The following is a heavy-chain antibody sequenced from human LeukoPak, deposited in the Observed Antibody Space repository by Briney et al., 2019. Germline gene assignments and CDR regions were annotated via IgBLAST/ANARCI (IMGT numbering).Heavy chain of an antibody. Sequence: GGSLRLSCAASGFTFSSYTMNWVRQAPGKGLEWVSSISSTTSYYIYYADSVKGRFTISRDNSKNTLYLQMNSLRAEDTAVYYCAKAVLPHPEDWFGPWGQGTLVTVSS. CDR1: GFTFSSYT. D-gene: IGHD3-10*01. V-gene: IGHV3-21*01. J-gene: IGHJ5*02. CDR3: AKAVLPHPEDWFGP. CDR2: ISSTTSYYI.